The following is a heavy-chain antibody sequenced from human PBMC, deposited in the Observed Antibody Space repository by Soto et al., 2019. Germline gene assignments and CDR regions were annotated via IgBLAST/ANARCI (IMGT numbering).Heavy chain of an antibody. CDR2: INAANGNT. Sequence: QVHFVQSGAEGEKPGASVKVSCNASGYNFNTYALHWVRQAPGQMLEWMGWINAANGNTKYSQKFQGRVSITRDTSASPVYMELSSLRSENTAGYYCTRSAVRTSGGLIGPFDYWGQGTLVTVSS. CDR3: TRSAVRTSGGLIGPFDY. V-gene: IGHV1-3*01. J-gene: IGHJ4*02. D-gene: IGHD3-16*02. CDR1: GYNFNTYA.